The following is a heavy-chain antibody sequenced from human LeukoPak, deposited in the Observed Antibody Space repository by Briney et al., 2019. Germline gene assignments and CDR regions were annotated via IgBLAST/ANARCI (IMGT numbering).Heavy chain of an antibody. CDR3: ARAEYSSSWRDYYFDY. CDR2: IIPIFGTA. V-gene: IGHV1-69*13. J-gene: IGHJ4*02. D-gene: IGHD6-13*01. Sequence: SVKVSCKASGGTSSSYAISWVRQAPGQGLEWMGGIIPIFGTANYAQKFQSRVTITADESTSTAYMELSSLRSEDTAVYYCARAEYSSSWRDYYFDYWGQGTLVTVSS. CDR1: GGTSSSYA.